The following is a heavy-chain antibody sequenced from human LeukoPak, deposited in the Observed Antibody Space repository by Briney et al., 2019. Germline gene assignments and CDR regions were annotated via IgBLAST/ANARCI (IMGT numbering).Heavy chain of an antibody. CDR3: AREGGNVVRGGYYFDF. D-gene: IGHD3-16*01. Sequence: PSETLALTCTVSGGSISSTRYYWGWLRQPPGKGLEWIGTIFYTGSAYYNPSHTSRVTISVDTSKNQFSLKLSSVTAADTAVYYCAREGGNVVRGGYYFDFWGQGTLVTVSS. CDR2: IFYTGSA. CDR1: GGSISSTRYY. J-gene: IGHJ4*02. V-gene: IGHV4-39*02.